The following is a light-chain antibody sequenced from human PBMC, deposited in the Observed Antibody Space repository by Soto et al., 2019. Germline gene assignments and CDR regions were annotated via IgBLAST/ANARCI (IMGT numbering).Light chain of an antibody. Sequence: DIQMTQSPSSVSASVGDRVTITCRASQDITSWLAWYQQKPGKAPKLLIYAVSSLPSGVSSRFSGSGSGTDFTLTISSLQPEDFATYYCQQANSFPWTFGQGTKVEIK. CDR3: QQANSFPWT. J-gene: IGKJ1*01. V-gene: IGKV1-12*01. CDR2: AVS. CDR1: QDITSW.